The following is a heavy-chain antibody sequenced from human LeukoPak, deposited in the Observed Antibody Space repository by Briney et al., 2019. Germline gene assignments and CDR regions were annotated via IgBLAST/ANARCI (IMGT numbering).Heavy chain of an antibody. CDR2: INHSGST. CDR3: ARALTLPHYYGSGSYSGYMDV. V-gene: IGHV4-34*01. Sequence: SETLSLTCAVYGGSFSGYYWSWIRQPPGKGLEWIGEINHSGSTNYNPSLKSRVTISVDTSKNQFSLKLSSVTAADTAVYYCARALTLPHYYGSGSYSGYMDVWGKGTTVTVSS. J-gene: IGHJ6*03. CDR1: GGSFSGYY. D-gene: IGHD3-10*01.